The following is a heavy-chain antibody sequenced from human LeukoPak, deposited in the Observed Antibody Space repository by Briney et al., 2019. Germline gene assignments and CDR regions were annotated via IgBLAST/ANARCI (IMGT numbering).Heavy chain of an antibody. CDR3: ARECIAAAGTGYYYYYYMDV. V-gene: IGHV4-59*12. CDR2: IYYSGST. Sequence: SETLSLTCTVSGGSISSYYWSWIRQPPGKGLEWIGYIYYSGSTNYNPSLKSRATISVDTSKNQFSLKLSSVTAADTAVYYCARECIAAAGTGYYYYYYMDVWGKGTTVTVSS. D-gene: IGHD6-13*01. J-gene: IGHJ6*03. CDR1: GGSISSYY.